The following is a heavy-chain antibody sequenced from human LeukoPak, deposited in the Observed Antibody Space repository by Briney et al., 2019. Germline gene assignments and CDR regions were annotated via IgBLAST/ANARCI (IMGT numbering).Heavy chain of an antibody. CDR2: ISSTSAYI. Sequence: GGSLRLSCATSGFALRSYSVTWVRQAPGKGLEWVSSISSTSAYIYYAESVKGRFSISRDNVDNVVHLQMSSLGNEDTAFYYCARVAVAGPTGWFDSWGQGTLVTVSS. CDR3: ARVAVAGPTGWFDS. D-gene: IGHD6-19*01. CDR1: GFALRSYS. V-gene: IGHV3-21*04. J-gene: IGHJ5*01.